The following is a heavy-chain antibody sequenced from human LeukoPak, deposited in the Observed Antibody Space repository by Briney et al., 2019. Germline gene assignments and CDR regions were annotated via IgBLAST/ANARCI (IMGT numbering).Heavy chain of an antibody. J-gene: IGHJ6*03. Sequence: ASVKVSYKASGYTFTGYYMHWVRQAPGQGLEWMGWINPNSGGTNYAQKFQGRVTMTRDTSISTAYMELSRLRSDDTAVYYCARGGVGATTGYYYYYMDVWGKGTTVTVSS. V-gene: IGHV1-2*02. D-gene: IGHD1-26*01. CDR1: GYTFTGYY. CDR2: INPNSGGT. CDR3: ARGGVGATTGYYYYYMDV.